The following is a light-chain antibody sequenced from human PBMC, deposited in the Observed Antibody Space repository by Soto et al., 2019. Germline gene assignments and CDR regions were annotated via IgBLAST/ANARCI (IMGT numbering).Light chain of an antibody. J-gene: IGKJ4*01. V-gene: IGKV3-20*01. Sequence: EIVLTQSPATLSFSPGERATLSCRASQSVRSFLAWYQQKPGQAPRLLIYGASSRATGIPDRFSGSGSGTDFTLTISRLEPEDFAVYFCQQYASSPLTFGGGTKVDIK. CDR1: QSVRSF. CDR2: GAS. CDR3: QQYASSPLT.